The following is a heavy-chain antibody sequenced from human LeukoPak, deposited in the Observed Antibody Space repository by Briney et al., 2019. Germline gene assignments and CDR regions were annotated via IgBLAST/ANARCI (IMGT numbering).Heavy chain of an antibody. CDR2: ISSNGDTT. J-gene: IGHJ4*02. CDR1: GFTFNTYA. Sequence: GGCLRLSCAASGFTFNTYAMHWVRQAPGKGLEYVSGISSNGDTTDYAKSVKGRFSISRDNSKNTLYLQMGSLTADDMAVYYCARSWGVGGTNEIDYWGQGALVTVSS. V-gene: IGHV3-64*01. CDR3: ARSWGVGGTNEIDY. D-gene: IGHD3-16*01.